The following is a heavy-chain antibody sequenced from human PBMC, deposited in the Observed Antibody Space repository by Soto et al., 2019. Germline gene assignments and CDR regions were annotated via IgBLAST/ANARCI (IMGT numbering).Heavy chain of an antibody. Sequence: EVQLVESGGGLVQPGRSLRLSCAASGFTFDDYAMHWVRQAPGKGLEWVSGISWNSGSIGYADSVKGRFTISRDNAKNSLYLQMNSLRAEDTALYYCAKAFMITFGGVIDHDAFDIWGQGTMVTVSS. CDR3: AKAFMITFGGVIDHDAFDI. CDR1: GFTFDDYA. D-gene: IGHD3-16*02. CDR2: ISWNSGSI. V-gene: IGHV3-9*01. J-gene: IGHJ3*02.